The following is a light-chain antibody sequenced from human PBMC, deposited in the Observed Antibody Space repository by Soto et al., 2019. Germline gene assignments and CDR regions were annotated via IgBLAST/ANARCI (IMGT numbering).Light chain of an antibody. J-gene: IGLJ1*01. CDR2: EVS. Sequence: QSVLTQPASVSGSPGQSITISCTETSSDVGGYNYVSWFQQYPGKAPKLMIYEVSNRPSGVSNRFSGSKSGNTASLTISGLQAGDEADYYCSSYTTSSTLVFGNGTKVTVL. V-gene: IGLV2-14*01. CDR1: SSDVGGYNY. CDR3: SSYTTSSTLV.